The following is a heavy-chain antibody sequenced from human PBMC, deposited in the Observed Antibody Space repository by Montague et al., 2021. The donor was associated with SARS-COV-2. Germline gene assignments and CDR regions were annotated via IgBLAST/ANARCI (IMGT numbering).Heavy chain of an antibody. CDR2: IYYSGST. J-gene: IGHJ4*02. V-gene: IGHV4-39*01. CDR3: ARHLPQWLRSEAYFDY. Sequence: SETLSLTCTVSGGSISSSSYYWGWIRQPPGKGLEWIGSIYYSGSTYYNPSLKSRVTISVDTSKNQFSLKLSSVTAADMAVYYCARHLPQWLRSEAYFDYWGQGTLVTASS. CDR1: GGSISSSSYY. D-gene: IGHD5-12*01.